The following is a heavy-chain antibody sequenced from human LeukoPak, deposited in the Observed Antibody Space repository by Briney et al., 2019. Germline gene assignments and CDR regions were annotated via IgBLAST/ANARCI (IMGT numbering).Heavy chain of an antibody. J-gene: IGHJ4*02. Sequence: PGGSLRLSCAASGFTFSRYWMHWVRQTPGKGLVCVSRINSDGSGTNYADSVKGRFTISRDNAKNTLFLQMSSLRPEDTAVCYCARAGEDYYDFWSGYHPLNFWGQGTLVTVSS. CDR1: GFTFSRYW. CDR3: ARAGEDYYDFWSGYHPLNF. D-gene: IGHD3-3*01. CDR2: INSDGSGT. V-gene: IGHV3-74*01.